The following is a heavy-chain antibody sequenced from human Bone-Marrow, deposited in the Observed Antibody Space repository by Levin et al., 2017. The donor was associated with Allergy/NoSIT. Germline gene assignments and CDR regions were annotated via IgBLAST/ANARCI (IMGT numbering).Heavy chain of an antibody. CDR1: TYSISSGYY. CDR2: IYYNGNT. D-gene: IGHD3-9*01. Sequence: SSETLSLTCAVSTYSISSGYYWGWIRQSPGKGLEWIGSIYYNGNTHYNPALKSRVTISRDTSRNQFSLKLTSVTAADTAVYYCARDFDTLTAFYSWGQGTLVTVSS. V-gene: IGHV4-38-2*02. J-gene: IGHJ5*02. CDR3: ARDFDTLTAFYS.